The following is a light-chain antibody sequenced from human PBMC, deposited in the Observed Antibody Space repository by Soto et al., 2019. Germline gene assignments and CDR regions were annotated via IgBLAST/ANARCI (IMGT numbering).Light chain of an antibody. CDR1: QSVSSN. Sequence: EIVMTQSPATLSVSPGERATLSCRASQSVSSNLAWYQQKPGQAPRLLIYGASTSATGIPATFSGSGSGTEFTLTISTLQSEDFAVYYCEQYNNWHLTFGQGTKLEIK. CDR2: GAS. J-gene: IGKJ2*01. V-gene: IGKV3-15*01. CDR3: EQYNNWHLT.